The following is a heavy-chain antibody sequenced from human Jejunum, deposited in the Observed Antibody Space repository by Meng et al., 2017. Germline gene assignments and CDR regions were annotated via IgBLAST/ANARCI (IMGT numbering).Heavy chain of an antibody. CDR1: GGSFSGYY. V-gene: IGHV4-34*01. CDR3: ARGSIADRLSD. J-gene: IGHJ4*02. D-gene: IGHD6-6*01. Sequence: PLQGSGQGLLKPSETLSLTCTVYGGSFSGYYWSWIRQPPGKGLEWIGEINHSGSTSYNPSLKSRVTMSLDTSKNQFSLELSSVTAADTAVYYCARGSIADRLSDWGQGTLVTVSS. CDR2: INHSGST.